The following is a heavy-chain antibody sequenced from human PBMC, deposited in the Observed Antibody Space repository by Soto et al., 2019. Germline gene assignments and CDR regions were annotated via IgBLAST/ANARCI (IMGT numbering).Heavy chain of an antibody. CDR1: GCSISSSSYY. D-gene: IGHD6-19*01. CDR3: AMGSSGTFYYYYYGMDV. V-gene: IGHV4-39*01. J-gene: IGHJ6*02. CDR2: IYYSGST. Sequence: SETLSLTCTVSGCSISSSSYYCGWIRQPPVKGLEWIGSIYYSGSTYYNPSLKSRVTISVDTSKNQFSLKLSSVTAADTAVYYCAMGSSGTFYYYYYGMDVWGQGTTVTVSS.